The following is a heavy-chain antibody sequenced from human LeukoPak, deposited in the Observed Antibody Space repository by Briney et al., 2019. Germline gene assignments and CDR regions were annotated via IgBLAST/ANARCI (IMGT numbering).Heavy chain of an antibody. CDR2: INPNSGGT. CDR3: ARDPAGWDWNDWGAFDI. D-gene: IGHD1-1*01. Sequence: ASVKVSCKASGYTFTSYGISWVRQAPGQGLEWMGWINPNSGGTKYAQEFQGRVTMTRDTSISTAYMELSSLRSEDAAVYYCARDPAGWDWNDWGAFDIWGQGTMVTVSS. CDR1: GYTFTSYG. J-gene: IGHJ3*02. V-gene: IGHV1-2*02.